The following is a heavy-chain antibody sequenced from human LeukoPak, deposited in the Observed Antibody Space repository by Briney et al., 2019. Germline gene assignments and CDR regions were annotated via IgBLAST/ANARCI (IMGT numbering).Heavy chain of an antibody. J-gene: IGHJ4*02. CDR3: AKGLARSSSWNYFDY. D-gene: IGHD6-13*01. V-gene: IGHV3-23*01. CDR2: ISGSGGST. CDR1: GFTFSSYA. Sequence: GGSLRLSCAASGFTFSSYAMSWVRQAPGKGLEWVSAISGSGGSTYYADSVKGRFTISRDNSKNTLYLQMNSLRAEDTAVYYCAKGLARSSSWNYFDYWGQGTLVTVSS.